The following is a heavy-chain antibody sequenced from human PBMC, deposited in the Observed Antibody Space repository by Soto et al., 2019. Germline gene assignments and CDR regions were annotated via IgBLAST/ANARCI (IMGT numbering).Heavy chain of an antibody. V-gene: IGHV3-30-3*01. D-gene: IGHD6-13*01. CDR1: GFTFSSYA. Sequence: GGSLRLSCAASGFTFSSYAMHWVRQAPGKGLEWVAVISYDGSNKYYADSVKGRFTISRDNSKNTLYLQMNSLRAEDTAVYYCTREGVAAAGTIHYYYYGTDVWGQGTTVTVS. CDR3: TREGVAAAGTIHYYYYGTDV. CDR2: ISYDGSNK. J-gene: IGHJ6*02.